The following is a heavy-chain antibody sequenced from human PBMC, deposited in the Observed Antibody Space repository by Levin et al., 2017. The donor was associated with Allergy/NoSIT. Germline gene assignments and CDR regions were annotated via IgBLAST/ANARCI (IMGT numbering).Heavy chain of an antibody. D-gene: IGHD3-9*01. J-gene: IGHJ1*01. CDR1: GFTFSHFG. V-gene: IGHV3-30*03. CDR2: ISFDGTGK. CDR3: ARDVGLFTGFSEAEYFHH. Sequence: GSLRLSCAGSGFTFSHFGLHWVRQAPGKGLEWLSLISFDGTGKYYANSVRGRFTVSRDNSKDTLYLHMDSLRPEDTAVYYCARDVGLFTGFSEAEYFHHWGQGTLVTVSS.